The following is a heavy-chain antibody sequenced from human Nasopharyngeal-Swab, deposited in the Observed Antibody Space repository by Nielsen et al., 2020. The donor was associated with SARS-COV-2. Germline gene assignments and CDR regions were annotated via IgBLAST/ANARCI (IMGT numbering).Heavy chain of an antibody. CDR1: GFTFSSYA. J-gene: IGHJ4*02. D-gene: IGHD3-22*01. V-gene: IGHV3-7*01. CDR2: IKQDGSEK. Sequence: GGSLRLSCAASGFTFSSYAMHWVRQAPGKGLEWVANIKQDGSEKYYVDSVKGRFTISRDNAKNSLYLQMNSLRAEDTAVYYCARDLIYYDSSGYDYWGQGTLVTVSS. CDR3: ARDLIYYDSSGYDY.